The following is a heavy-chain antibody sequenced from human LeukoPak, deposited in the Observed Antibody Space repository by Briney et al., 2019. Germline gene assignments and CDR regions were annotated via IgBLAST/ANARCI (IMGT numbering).Heavy chain of an antibody. V-gene: IGHV1-69*06. D-gene: IGHD6-19*01. CDR3: ARDRLVIAVAGMVPFDY. CDR2: IIPIFGTT. CDR1: GGTFSSYA. J-gene: IGHJ4*02. Sequence: ESSVKVSCKASGGTFSSYAISWVRQAPGQGLEWMGGIIPIFGTTNYAQKFQGRVTITADKSTTTAYMELSSLRSEDTAVYYCARDRLVIAVAGMVPFDYWGQGTLVTVSS.